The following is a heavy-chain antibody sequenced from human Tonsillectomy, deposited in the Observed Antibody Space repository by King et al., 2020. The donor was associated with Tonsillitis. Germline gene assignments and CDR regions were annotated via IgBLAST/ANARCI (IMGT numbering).Heavy chain of an antibody. CDR2: ISGSGDSI. V-gene: IGHV3-23*04. D-gene: IGHD3-16*02. CDR3: AKTPMITFGGIIGTFDF. J-gene: IGHJ4*02. Sequence: VQLVESGGDLVQPGGSLRLSCAASGFTFSSHAMSWVRQSPGKGLEWVSAISGSGDSIVSADSVKGRFTISIDNSKNKGSLQMNSLRAEDTAVYFCAKTPMITFGGIIGTFDFWGQGTLVTVSS. CDR1: GFTFSSHA.